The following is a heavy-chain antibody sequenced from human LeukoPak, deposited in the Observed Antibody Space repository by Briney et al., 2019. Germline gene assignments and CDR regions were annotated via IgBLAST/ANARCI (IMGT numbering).Heavy chain of an antibody. Sequence: GGSLRLSCAASGFTFSSYAMHWVRQAPGKGLEWVAVISYDGSNKYYADSVKGRFTISRDNSKNTLYLQMNSLRAEDTAVYYCARGIRGVTTFDYWGQGTLVTVSS. D-gene: IGHD4-17*01. CDR1: GFTFSSYA. J-gene: IGHJ4*02. CDR2: ISYDGSNK. V-gene: IGHV3-30-3*01. CDR3: ARGIRGVTTFDY.